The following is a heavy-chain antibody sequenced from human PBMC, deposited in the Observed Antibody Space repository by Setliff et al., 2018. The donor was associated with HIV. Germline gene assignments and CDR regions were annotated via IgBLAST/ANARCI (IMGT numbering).Heavy chain of an antibody. D-gene: IGHD6-19*01. CDR2: IYYSGST. V-gene: IGHV4-59*01. CDR1: GGSISSYY. Sequence: PSETLSLTCTVSGGSISSYYWSWIRQPPGKGLEWIGYIYYSGSTNYNPSLKSRATISVDTSKNQFSLKLSSVTAADTAVYYCARGYPGIAVAGLSYYYYYYMDVWGKGTTVTVSS. CDR3: ARGYPGIAVAGLSYYYYYYMDV. J-gene: IGHJ6*03.